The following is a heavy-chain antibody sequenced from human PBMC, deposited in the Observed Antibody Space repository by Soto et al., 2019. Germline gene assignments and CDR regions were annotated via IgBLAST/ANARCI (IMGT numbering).Heavy chain of an antibody. J-gene: IGHJ6*03. Sequence: EVQLVESGGGLVQPGGSLRLSCAASGFTFSSYSMNWVRQAPGKGLEWVSYISSSSSTIYYADSVKGRFTISRDNAKNSLYLHMNSLRDEDTAVYYCARSTGYYYYYMDVWGKGTTVTVSS. V-gene: IGHV3-48*02. CDR1: GFTFSSYS. CDR3: ARSTGYYYYYMDV. CDR2: ISSSSSTI. D-gene: IGHD4-17*01.